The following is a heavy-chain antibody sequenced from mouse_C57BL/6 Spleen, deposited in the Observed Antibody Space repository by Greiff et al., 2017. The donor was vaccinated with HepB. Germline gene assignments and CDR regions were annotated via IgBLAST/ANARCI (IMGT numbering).Heavy chain of an antibody. D-gene: IGHD1-1*01. J-gene: IGHJ3*01. Sequence: EVKVVESGGGLVKPGGSLKLSCAASGFTFSDYGMHWVRQAPEKGLEWVAYISSGSSTIYYADTVKGRFTISRDNAKNTLFLQMTSLRYEDTAMYYCARENYYGSSEFAYWGQGTLVTVSA. CDR1: GFTFSDYG. CDR2: ISSGSSTI. CDR3: ARENYYGSSEFAY. V-gene: IGHV5-17*01.